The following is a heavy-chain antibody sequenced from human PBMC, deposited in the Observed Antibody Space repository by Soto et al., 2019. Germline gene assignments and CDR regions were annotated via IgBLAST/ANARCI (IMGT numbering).Heavy chain of an antibody. V-gene: IGHV3-72*01. D-gene: IGHD6-19*01. J-gene: IGHJ6*02. CDR1: GLIFSDYH. CDR3: AMLGGWSGGSSGMDV. Sequence: EVQLVESGGGLVQPGGSLRLSCAASGLIFSDYHMDWVRQAPGKGLEWVGRIRRKANSYTTEYAASVKGRFTISRDESKNSLYLPMNSLKSEDTAVYYCAMLGGWSGGSSGMDVWGHVTTVTVSS. CDR2: IRRKANSYTT.